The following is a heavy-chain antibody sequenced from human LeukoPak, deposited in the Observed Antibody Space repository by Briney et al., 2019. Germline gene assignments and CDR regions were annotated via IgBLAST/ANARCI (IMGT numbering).Heavy chain of an antibody. CDR1: GYTFTCYY. D-gene: IGHD2-21*01. CDR3: ARVSDCGGHCYDWFDP. CDR2: INPNSGGT. J-gene: IGHJ5*02. V-gene: IGHV1-2*02. Sequence: GASVKVSCKASGYTFTCYYMHWVRQAPGQGLEWMGWINPNSGGTNYAQKVEDRVTMTRDTSISTAYMELSRLRSDDTAVYYCARVSDCGGHCYDWFDPWRQGTLVTVSS.